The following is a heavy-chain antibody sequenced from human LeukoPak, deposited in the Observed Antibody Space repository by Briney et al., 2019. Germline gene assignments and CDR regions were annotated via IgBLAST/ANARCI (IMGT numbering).Heavy chain of an antibody. CDR3: ARDLTPGDGSWRSIGY. D-gene: IGHD1-26*01. J-gene: IGHJ4*02. Sequence: PGRSLRLSCAASGFTFSSYAMHWVRQAPGKGLEWVAVISYDGSNKYYADSVKGRFTISRDNSKNTLYLQMNSLRAEDTAVYYCARDLTPGDGSWRSIGYWGQGTLVTVSS. CDR2: ISYDGSNK. CDR1: GFTFSSYA. V-gene: IGHV3-30-3*01.